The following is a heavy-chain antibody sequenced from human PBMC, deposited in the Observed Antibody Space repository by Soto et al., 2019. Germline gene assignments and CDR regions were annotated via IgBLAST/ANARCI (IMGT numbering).Heavy chain of an antibody. J-gene: IGHJ4*02. D-gene: IGHD6-19*01. CDR2: ISYEGSNN. CDR1: GFTFHDYG. Sequence: GGSLRLSCAASGFTFHDYGMHWVRQAPGKGLEWVAVISYEGSNNYYSDSVKGRFTISRDSFKNTLYLHMNNLIAEDTAIYYCAKAYSTGWSEGYFDYWGQGTLVTVSS. V-gene: IGHV3-30*18. CDR3: AKAYSTGWSEGYFDY.